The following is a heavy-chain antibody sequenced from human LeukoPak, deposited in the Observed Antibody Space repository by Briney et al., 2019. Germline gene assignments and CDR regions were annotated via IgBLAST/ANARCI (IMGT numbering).Heavy chain of an antibody. CDR1: GGSFSGYY. V-gene: IGHV4-34*01. Sequence: TSETLSLTCAVYGGSFSGYYWSWIRQPPGKGLEWIGEINHSGSTNYNPSLKSRVTISVDTSKNQFSLKLSSVTAADTAVYYCARGRGAHDYGDPYNWFDPWGQGTLVTVSS. CDR2: INHSGST. D-gene: IGHD4-17*01. J-gene: IGHJ5*02. CDR3: ARGRGAHDYGDPYNWFDP.